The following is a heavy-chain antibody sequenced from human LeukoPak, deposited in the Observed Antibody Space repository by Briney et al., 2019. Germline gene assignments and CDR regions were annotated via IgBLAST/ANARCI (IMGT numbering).Heavy chain of an antibody. J-gene: IGHJ4*02. D-gene: IGHD6-25*01. V-gene: IGHV4-59*01. Sequence: SETLSLTCIISGGSISSYYWSWIRQPPGKGPEWIGCIHPSGSAYYNPSLTSRVAISVDTSMNQFSLKLSSVTAADTAVYYCARGRDEHKAGYWGQGALVTVSS. CDR3: ARGRDEHKAGY. CDR1: GGSISSYY. CDR2: IHPSGSA.